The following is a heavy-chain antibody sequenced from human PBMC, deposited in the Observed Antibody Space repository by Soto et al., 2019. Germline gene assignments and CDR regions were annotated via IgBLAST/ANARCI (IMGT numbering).Heavy chain of an antibody. CDR2: IWYDGSNK. J-gene: IGHJ5*02. CDR1: GFTFSSYG. V-gene: IGHV3-33*01. Sequence: PGGSLRLSCAASGFTFSSYGMHWVRQAPGKGLEWVAVIWYDGSNKYYADSVKGRFTISRDNSKNTLYLQMNSLRAEDTAVYYCARESEYYYGSGSPGGFDPWGQGTLVTVSS. CDR3: ARESEYYYGSGSPGGFDP. D-gene: IGHD3-10*01.